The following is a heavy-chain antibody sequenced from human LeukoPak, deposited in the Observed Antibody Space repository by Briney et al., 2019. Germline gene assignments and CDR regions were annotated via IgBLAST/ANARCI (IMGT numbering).Heavy chain of an antibody. CDR2: IYYSGST. Sequence: PSETLSLTCTVSGGSISSSYWSWIRQPPGKGLEWIWYIYYSGSTNYNPSLTSRDTMSVDTSKTQFSLNVTSVPAADTAVYYCARLTAYFDLWGRGTLVSVS. CDR3: ARLTAYFDL. J-gene: IGHJ2*01. CDR1: GGSISSSY. V-gene: IGHV4-59*08.